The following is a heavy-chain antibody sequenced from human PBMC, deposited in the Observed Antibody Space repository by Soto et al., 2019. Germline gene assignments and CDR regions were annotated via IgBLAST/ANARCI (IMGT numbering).Heavy chain of an antibody. CDR3: AREGPRSGVNNNHYFDH. Sequence: QVQLQQWGAGLLKPSETLSLTCAVYGGSFSGYYWSWIRQPPGKGLEWIGEINHSGSTKYNPSLKSRVTTIVDTSKNQISRKVSSVTTADTAVYYCAREGPRSGVNNNHYFDHWGQGTLVTVSS. CDR2: INHSGST. V-gene: IGHV4-34*01. CDR1: GGSFSGYY. D-gene: IGHD7-27*01. J-gene: IGHJ4*02.